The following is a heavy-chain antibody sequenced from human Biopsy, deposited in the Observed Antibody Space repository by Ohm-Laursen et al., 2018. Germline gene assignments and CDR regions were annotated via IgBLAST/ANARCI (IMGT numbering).Heavy chain of an antibody. V-gene: IGHV4-4*07. D-gene: IGHD1-26*01. J-gene: IGHJ3*02. CDR1: GKSISDYY. CDR3: ARGTGRYYVYGAFDI. Sequence: SDTLSLTWAVSGKSISDYYWSWIRQPAGKGLEWIGRIYKSGSTNYNLSLESRVTMSVGTSKNEFSLSLRSVTAADTAVYYCARGTGRYYVYGAFDIWGQGTVVTVSS. CDR2: IYKSGST.